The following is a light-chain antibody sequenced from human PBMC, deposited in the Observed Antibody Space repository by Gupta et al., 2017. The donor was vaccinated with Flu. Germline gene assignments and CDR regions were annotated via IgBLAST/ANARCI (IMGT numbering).Light chain of an antibody. J-gene: IGLJ1*01. CDR1: SSNIGSNT. Sequence: QSVLTQPPSASGTPGQRVTISCSGSSSNIGSNTVDWYQQLPGTAPKLLIYDYNQRPSGVPDRFSGSKSGTSASLVISGLQSEDEADYYCAAWDDSLNGAYVCGTGTKVTVL. V-gene: IGLV1-44*01. CDR2: DYN. CDR3: AAWDDSLNGAYV.